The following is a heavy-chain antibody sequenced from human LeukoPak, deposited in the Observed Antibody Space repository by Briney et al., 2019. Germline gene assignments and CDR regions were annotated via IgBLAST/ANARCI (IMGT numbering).Heavy chain of an antibody. V-gene: IGHV3-74*01. CDR3: ARPPPYCSSTSCLDY. J-gene: IGHJ4*02. Sequence: GGSLRLSCAAPGFTFSSYWMHWVRQAPGKGLVWVSRINTDGSTTSYADSVKGRFTISRDNAKNTLYLQMNSLRAEDTAVYYCARPPPYCSSTSCLDYWGQGTLVTVSS. CDR1: GFTFSSYW. CDR2: INTDGSTT. D-gene: IGHD2-2*01.